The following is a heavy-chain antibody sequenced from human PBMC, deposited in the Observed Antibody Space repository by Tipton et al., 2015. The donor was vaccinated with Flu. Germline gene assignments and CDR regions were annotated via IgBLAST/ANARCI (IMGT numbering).Heavy chain of an antibody. J-gene: IGHJ6*02. CDR1: GGSIGSPYC. D-gene: IGHD3-10*01. V-gene: IGHV4-59*01. CDR3: ARGVWFGDFPEEFAMDV. Sequence: TLSLTCSVSGGSIGSPYCWGWVRQPPGKGLDWIGSIYFTGTTNYRSSLESRVAMSVDTSNNQFSLRLRSVTAADTAVYYCARGVWFGDFPEEFAMDVWGQGTTVTVSS. CDR2: IYFTGTT.